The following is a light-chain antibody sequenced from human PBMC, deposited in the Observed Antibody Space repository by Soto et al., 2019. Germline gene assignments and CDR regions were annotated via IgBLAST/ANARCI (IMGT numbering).Light chain of an antibody. CDR2: EVS. CDR3: SSKSPDF. J-gene: IGLJ1*01. Sequence: QSALAQPAPGSGSPGQSITISCTGTTSGIRHYNYVSWYQQLPGNTPKLIMYEVSNRPSGISNRFSGSKSGNTASLTISGLQAEDEADYYCSSKSPDFFGTGTKVTVL. CDR1: TSGIRHYNY. V-gene: IGLV2-14*01.